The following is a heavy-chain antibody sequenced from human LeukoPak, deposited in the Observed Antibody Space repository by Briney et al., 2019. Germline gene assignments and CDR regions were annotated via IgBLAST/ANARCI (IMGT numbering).Heavy chain of an antibody. CDR1: DDSISDYY. CDR3: TRGAGWLIDY. D-gene: IGHD3-16*01. J-gene: IGHJ4*02. V-gene: IGHV4-59*01. CDR2: FYNSGRS. Sequence: SGTLPLTCTVSDDSISDYYRGWIRQPPGKGLEWIGYFYNSGRSTYNPSLKSRVTISADTSKNHFSLKLNSVTTADTAVYYCTRGAGWLIDYWGQGILVTVSS.